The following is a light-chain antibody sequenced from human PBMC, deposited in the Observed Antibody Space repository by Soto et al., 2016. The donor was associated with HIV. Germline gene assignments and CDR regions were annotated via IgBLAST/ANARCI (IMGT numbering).Light chain of an antibody. CDR3: QVWDTSSDHVV. V-gene: IGLV3-21*01. Sequence: SYELTQPLSVSVAPGKTAKIPCAGDNIGSKTVDWYQQKPGQAPVLVVYDDGDRPSGIPERFSGSNSANTATLTIGGVEAGDEADYYCQVWDTSSDHVVFGGGTELTVL. CDR2: DDG. J-gene: IGLJ2*01. CDR1: NIGSKT.